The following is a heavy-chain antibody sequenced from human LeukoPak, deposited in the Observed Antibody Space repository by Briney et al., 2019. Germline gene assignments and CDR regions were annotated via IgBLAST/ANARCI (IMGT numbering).Heavy chain of an antibody. CDR2: IYYSGST. CDR1: GGSISSYY. V-gene: IGHV4-59*01. J-gene: IGHJ4*02. Sequence: SETLSLTCTVSGGSISSYYWSWIRQPPGKGLEWIGYIYYSGSTNYNPSLKSRATISVDTSKNQFSLKLSSVTAADTAVYYCARGGRSFDWFPHDYWGQGTPVTVSS. D-gene: IGHD3-9*01. CDR3: ARGGRSFDWFPHDY.